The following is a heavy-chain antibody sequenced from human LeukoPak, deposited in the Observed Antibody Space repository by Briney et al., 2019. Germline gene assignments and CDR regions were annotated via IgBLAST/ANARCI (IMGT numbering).Heavy chain of an antibody. CDR2: VDPEDGET. J-gene: IGHJ5*02. D-gene: IGHD5-12*01. CDR1: GYTFTSYG. Sequence: GASVKVSCKASGYTFTSYGISWVRQAPGQGLEWMGLVDPEDGETIYAEKFQGRVTITADTSTDTAYMELSSLRSEDTAVYYCATTKVVTITFDPWGQGTLVTVSS. V-gene: IGHV1-69-2*01. CDR3: ATTKVVTITFDP.